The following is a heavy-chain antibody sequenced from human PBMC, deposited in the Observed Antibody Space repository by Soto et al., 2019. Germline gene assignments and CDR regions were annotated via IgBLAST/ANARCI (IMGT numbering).Heavy chain of an antibody. V-gene: IGHV4-59*08. D-gene: IGHD5-18*01. J-gene: IGHJ6*03. CDR2: IYYSGST. Sequence: PSETLSLTCTVPGGSISSYYWSWIRQPPGKGLEWIGYIYYSGSTNYNPSLKSRVTISVDTSKNQFSLKLSSVTAADTAVYYCARGGSYRGSYYYYYYMDVWGKGTTVTVSS. CDR3: ARGGSYRGSYYYYYYMDV. CDR1: GGSISSYY.